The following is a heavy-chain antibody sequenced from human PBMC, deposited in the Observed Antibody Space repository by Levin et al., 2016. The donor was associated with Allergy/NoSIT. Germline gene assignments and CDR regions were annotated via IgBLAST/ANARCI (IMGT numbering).Heavy chain of an antibody. D-gene: IGHD3-22*01. CDR2: IVVGSGNT. J-gene: IGHJ3*02. CDR3: AAAITMIVVDAFDI. V-gene: IGHV1-58*01. Sequence: WVRQAPGQRLEWIGWIVVGSGNTNNAQKFQERVTITRDMSTSTAYMELSSLRFEDTAVYYCAAAITMIVVDAFDIWGQGTMVTVSS.